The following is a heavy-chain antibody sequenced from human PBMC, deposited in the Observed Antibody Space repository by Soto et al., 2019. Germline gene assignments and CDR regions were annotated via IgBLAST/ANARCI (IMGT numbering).Heavy chain of an antibody. CDR3: ARVRLDYDFWSGYGYGMDV. D-gene: IGHD3-3*01. V-gene: IGHV4-59*01. Sequence: PSETLSLTCTVSGGSISSYYWSWIRQPPGKGLEWIGYIYYNGSTNYNPSLKSRVTISVDTSKNQFPLKLSSVTAADTAVYYCARVRLDYDFWSGYGYGMDVWGQGTTVTVSS. J-gene: IGHJ6*02. CDR1: GGSISSYY. CDR2: IYYNGST.